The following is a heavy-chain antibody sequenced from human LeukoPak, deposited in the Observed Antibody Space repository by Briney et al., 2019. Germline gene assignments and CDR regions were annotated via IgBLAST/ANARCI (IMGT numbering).Heavy chain of an antibody. V-gene: IGHV1-46*01. D-gene: IGHD2-2*01. CDR3: ARDHCSSTSCYLYFDY. CDR1: GYTFTSYY. CDR2: INPSGGST. Sequence: ASVKVSCKASGYTFTSYYMHWVRQAPGQGLEWMGIINPSGGSTSYAQKFRGRVTMTRDMSTSTVYMELSSLRSEDTAVYYCARDHCSSTSCYLYFDYWGQGTLVTVSS. J-gene: IGHJ4*02.